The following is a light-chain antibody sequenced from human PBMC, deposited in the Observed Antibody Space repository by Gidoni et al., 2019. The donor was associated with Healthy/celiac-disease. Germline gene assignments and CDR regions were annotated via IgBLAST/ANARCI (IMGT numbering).Light chain of an antibody. V-gene: IGKV1-5*03. CDR1: QSISSW. J-gene: IGKJ4*01. CDR3: QQRTT. CDR2: KAS. Sequence: DIQMTQSPSTLSASVGDRVTITCRASQSISSWLAWYQQKPGKAPKLLIYKASSLESGVPSRFSGSGSGTEFTLTISSLQPDDFATYYCQQRTTFXGXTKVEIK.